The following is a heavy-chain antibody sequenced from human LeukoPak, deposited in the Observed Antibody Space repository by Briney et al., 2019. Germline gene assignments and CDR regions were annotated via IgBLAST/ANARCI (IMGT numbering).Heavy chain of an antibody. CDR3: AKDGQNIVVVVAATGSWFDP. CDR1: GFTFSSYA. V-gene: IGHV3-23*01. CDR2: ISGSGGST. Sequence: GGSLRLSCAASGFTFSSYAMSWVRQAPGKGLEWVSAISGSGGSTYYADSVKGRFTTSRDNSKNTLYLQMNSLRAEDTAVYYCAKDGQNIVVVVAATGSWFDPWGQGTLVTVSS. D-gene: IGHD2-15*01. J-gene: IGHJ5*02.